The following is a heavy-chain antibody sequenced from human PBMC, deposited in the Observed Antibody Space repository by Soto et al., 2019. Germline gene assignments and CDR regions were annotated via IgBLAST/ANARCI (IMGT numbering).Heavy chain of an antibody. CDR3: ARASTLRSVVPAAIDDYGMDV. D-gene: IGHD2-2*02. CDR2: PYYRSKWYN. Sequence: PSQTLSLTCAISGDSVSSNSAAWNWIRQSPSSGLEWLGRPYYRSKWYNDYAVSVKSRITINPDTSKNQFSLQLNSVTPEDTAVYYCARASTLRSVVPAAIDDYGMDVWGQGTTVTVSS. V-gene: IGHV6-1*01. CDR1: GDSVSSNSAA. J-gene: IGHJ6*02.